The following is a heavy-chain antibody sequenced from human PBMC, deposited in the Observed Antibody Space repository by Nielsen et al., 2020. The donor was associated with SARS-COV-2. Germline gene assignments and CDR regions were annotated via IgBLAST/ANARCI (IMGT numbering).Heavy chain of an antibody. J-gene: IGHJ4*02. CDR3: ARQGPLPPYYFDY. CDR1: GGSFSGYY. D-gene: IGHD1-26*01. Sequence: SETLSLTCAVYGGSFSGYYWSWIRQPPGKGLEWIGEINHSGSTNYNPSLKSRVTISVDTSKNQFSLKLSPVTAADTAVYYCARQGPLPPYYFDYWGQGTLVTVSS. V-gene: IGHV4-34*01. CDR2: INHSGST.